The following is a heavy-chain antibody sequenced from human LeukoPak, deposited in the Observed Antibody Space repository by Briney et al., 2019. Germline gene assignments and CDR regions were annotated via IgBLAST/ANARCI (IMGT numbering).Heavy chain of an antibody. CDR1: GFTFSSYG. J-gene: IGHJ3*02. V-gene: IGHV3-30*02. D-gene: IGHD3-22*01. Sequence: GGSLRLSCAASGFTFSSYGMHWVRQAPGKGLEWVAFIRYDGSNKYYADSVKGRFTISRDNSKNTLYLQMNSLRAEDTAVYYRAKGGFNYYDSSRDAFDIWGQGTMVTVSS. CDR2: IRYDGSNK. CDR3: AKGGFNYYDSSRDAFDI.